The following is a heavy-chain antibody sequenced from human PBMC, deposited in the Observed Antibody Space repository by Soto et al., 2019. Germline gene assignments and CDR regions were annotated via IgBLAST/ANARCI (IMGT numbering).Heavy chain of an antibody. Sequence: QVQLVQSGAEVKKPGSSVRVSCKASGDTFTFYSINWVRQAPGLGLEWMGRINPILSMSNYAQRFQGRVTMTADKSTSTAYMELSSLRSEDTAMYXXASXXXSGXRAFDYWGQGALVTVSS. CDR2: INPILSMS. J-gene: IGHJ4*02. D-gene: IGHD3-10*01. V-gene: IGHV1-69*02. CDR1: GDTFTFYS. CDR3: ASXXXSGXRAFDY.